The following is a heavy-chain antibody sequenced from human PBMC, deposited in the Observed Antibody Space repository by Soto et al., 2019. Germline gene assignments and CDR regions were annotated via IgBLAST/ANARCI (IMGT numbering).Heavy chain of an antibody. CDR2: INSGGVT. Sequence: GGSLRLSCTVSGFTVSTSEMNWVRQAPGKGREWVAYINSGGVTLYADSVKGRFTISRDNAQNPLFLQMNSLRAEDTALYCCTRDKGEQVAYGMDVWGQGTTVTVSS. D-gene: IGHD3-16*01. CDR1: GFTVSTSE. CDR3: TRDKGEQVAYGMDV. V-gene: IGHV3-48*03. J-gene: IGHJ6*02.